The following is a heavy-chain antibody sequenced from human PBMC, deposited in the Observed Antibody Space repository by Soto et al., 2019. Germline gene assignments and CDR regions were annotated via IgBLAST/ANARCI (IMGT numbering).Heavy chain of an antibody. CDR2: ISSSSSTI. J-gene: IGHJ5*02. CDR1: GFTFSSYS. Sequence: SGGSLRLSCAASGFTFSSYSMNWVRQAPGKGLEWVSYISSSSSTIYYADSVKGRFTISRDNAKNSLYLQMNSLRAEDTAVYYCARDDYYDTLDPWGQGTLVTVSS. V-gene: IGHV3-48*01. D-gene: IGHD3-9*01. CDR3: ARDDYYDTLDP.